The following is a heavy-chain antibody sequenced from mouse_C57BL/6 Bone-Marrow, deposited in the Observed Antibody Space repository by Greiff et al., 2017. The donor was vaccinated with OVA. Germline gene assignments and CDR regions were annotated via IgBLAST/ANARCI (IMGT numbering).Heavy chain of an antibody. CDR2: INPNNGGT. J-gene: IGHJ1*03. CDR1: GYTFTDYY. CDR3: ARAPQWLLWYFDV. V-gene: IGHV1-26*01. Sequence: EVQLQQSGPELVKPGASVKISCKASGYTFTDYYMNWVKQSHGKSLEWIGDINPNNGGTSYNQKFKGKATLTVDKSSSTADMELRSLTSEDSAVYYCARAPQWLLWYFDVWGTGTTVTVSS. D-gene: IGHD2-3*01.